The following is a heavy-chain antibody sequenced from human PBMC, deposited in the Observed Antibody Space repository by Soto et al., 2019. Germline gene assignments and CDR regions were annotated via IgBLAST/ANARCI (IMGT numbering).Heavy chain of an antibody. CDR3: AREFYYDSSGYYYSHFDY. CDR2: ISSSSYI. D-gene: IGHD3-22*01. J-gene: IGHJ4*02. Sequence: EVQLVESGGGLVKPGGSLRLSCAASGFTFSSYSMNWVRQAPGKGLEWVSSISSSSYIYYADSVKGRFTISRDNAKNSLYLQMNSLRAEDTAVYYCAREFYYDSSGYYYSHFDYWGQGTLVTVSS. CDR1: GFTFSSYS. V-gene: IGHV3-21*01.